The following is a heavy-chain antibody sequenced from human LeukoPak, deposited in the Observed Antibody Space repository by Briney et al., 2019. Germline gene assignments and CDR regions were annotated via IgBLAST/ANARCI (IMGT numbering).Heavy chain of an antibody. CDR1: GFTFSSYG. CDR3: ARDRSLRYFDY. Sequence: PGRSLRLSCAASGFTFSSYGMHWVRQAPGKGLEWVAVIWYDGSDTYYTDSVKGRFTISRDNSKNTLYLQMNSLRVEDTAVYYCARDRSLRYFDYWGQGTVVTVSS. V-gene: IGHV3-33*08. J-gene: IGHJ4*02. CDR2: IWYDGSDT.